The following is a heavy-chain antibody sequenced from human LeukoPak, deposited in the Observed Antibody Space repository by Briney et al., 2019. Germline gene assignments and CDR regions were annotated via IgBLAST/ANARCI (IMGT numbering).Heavy chain of an antibody. CDR2: IGAAGDT. CDR1: GFTFSTYD. V-gene: IGHV3-13*01. J-gene: IGHJ2*01. CDR3: ARGWDSFWYFDF. D-gene: IGHD1-26*01. Sequence: GGSLRLSCAASGFTFSTYDMHWVRQVTGKDLEWVSAIGAAGDTYYPDSVKGRFTISRENVKNSLYLQMNSLRVEDTAVYYCARGWDSFWYFDFWGRGTQVTVSS.